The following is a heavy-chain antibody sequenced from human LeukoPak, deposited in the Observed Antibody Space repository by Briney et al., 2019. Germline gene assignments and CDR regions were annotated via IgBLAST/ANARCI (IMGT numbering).Heavy chain of an antibody. Sequence: GGSLTLSCAASGFTVSSNYLSWVRQAPGKGLEWVSVIYSGGSTYYADSVKGRFTISRDNSKNTLYLQMNSLRAEDTAVYYCARGRGDYDYWGQGTLVTVSS. D-gene: IGHD4-17*01. CDR3: ARGRGDYDY. CDR1: GFTVSSNY. J-gene: IGHJ4*02. CDR2: IYSGGST. V-gene: IGHV3-53*01.